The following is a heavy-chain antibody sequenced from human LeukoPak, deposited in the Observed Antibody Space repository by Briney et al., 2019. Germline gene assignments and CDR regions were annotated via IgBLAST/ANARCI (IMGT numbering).Heavy chain of an antibody. D-gene: IGHD4-17*01. Sequence: GASVKVSCKASGYTFSSYGISWVRQAPGQGLEWMGWISAYSGNTNFAQKFQGRVTMTRDTSISTAYMELSRLRSDDTAVYYCAREAVTRDYWGQGTLVTVSS. CDR3: AREAVTRDY. CDR2: ISAYSGNT. J-gene: IGHJ4*02. V-gene: IGHV1-18*01. CDR1: GYTFSSYG.